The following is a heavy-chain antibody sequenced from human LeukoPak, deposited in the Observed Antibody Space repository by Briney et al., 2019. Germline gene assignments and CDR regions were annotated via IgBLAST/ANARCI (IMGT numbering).Heavy chain of an antibody. D-gene: IGHD3-9*01. CDR1: GFTFSSYW. Sequence: GGSLRLSCAASGFTFSSYWMHWVRQAPGKGLVWVSRINGDGSSTIYADSVKGRFTISRDNAKNTLYLQMNSLRAEDTAVYYCAKFKGTLLRYPYDYWGQGTLVTVSS. J-gene: IGHJ4*02. CDR2: INGDGSST. V-gene: IGHV3-74*01. CDR3: AKFKGTLLRYPYDY.